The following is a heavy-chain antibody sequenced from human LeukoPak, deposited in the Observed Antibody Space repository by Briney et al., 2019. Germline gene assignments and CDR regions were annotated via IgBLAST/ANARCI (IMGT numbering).Heavy chain of an antibody. V-gene: IGHV5-51*01. Sequence: GESLKISCKTSGYXFDIYWIAWVRQMPGKGLECMGIIFPGDSDTRYSPSSQGQVTISADASISTAYLQWSSLKASDTAMYYCARQGGGYYYYWGQGTLVTVSS. D-gene: IGHD3-22*01. CDR1: GYXFDIYW. CDR3: ARQGGGYYYY. CDR2: IFPGDSDT. J-gene: IGHJ4*02.